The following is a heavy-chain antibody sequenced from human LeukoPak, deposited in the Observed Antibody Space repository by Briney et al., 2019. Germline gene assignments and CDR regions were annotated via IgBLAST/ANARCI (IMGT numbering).Heavy chain of an antibody. CDR1: GYTFTGYY. CDR2: INPNSGGT. Sequence: ASVKVSCKASGYTFTGYYMHWVRQAPGQGLEWMGWINPNSGGTNYAQKFQGRVTMTRDTSISTAYMELSRLRSDDTAVYYCARDGSGYDYYYSDYWGQGTLVTVSS. CDR3: ARDGSGYDYYYSDY. J-gene: IGHJ4*02. V-gene: IGHV1-2*02. D-gene: IGHD5-12*01.